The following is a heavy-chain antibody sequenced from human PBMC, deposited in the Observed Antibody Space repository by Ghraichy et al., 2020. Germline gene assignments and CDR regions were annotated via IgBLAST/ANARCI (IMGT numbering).Heavy chain of an antibody. V-gene: IGHV2-26*01. J-gene: IGHJ4*02. CDR2: IFANDEK. CDR1: GFSLSNARMG. CDR3: ALIGMPTLTTGEDY. D-gene: IGHD4-17*01. Sequence: SGPTLVKPTETLTLTCSVSGFSLSNARMGVSWIRQPPGKALEWLAHIFANDEKSYSTSLKSRLTISKDTSKSQVVLNMTNMDPVDTATYYCALIGMPTLTTGEDYWGQGTLVTVSS.